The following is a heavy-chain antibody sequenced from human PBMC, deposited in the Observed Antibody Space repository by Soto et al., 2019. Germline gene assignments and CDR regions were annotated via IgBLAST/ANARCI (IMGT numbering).Heavy chain of an antibody. J-gene: IGHJ3*02. CDR3: ARPQFSGTYHDPFKI. Sequence: SETLSLTCTVSGHSISSSTYYWGWLRQPPGRGLEWIGSVYYGENTYYNPSLKSRVTISVDTSKNLFSLNLSPVTAADTAMYYCARPQFSGTYHDPFKIWGPGTMVTVSS. CDR1: GHSISSSTYY. V-gene: IGHV4-39*02. D-gene: IGHD1-26*01. CDR2: VYYGENT.